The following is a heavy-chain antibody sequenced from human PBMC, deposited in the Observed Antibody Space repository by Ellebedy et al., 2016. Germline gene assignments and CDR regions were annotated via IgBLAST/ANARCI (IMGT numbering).Heavy chain of an antibody. CDR1: GLNFNTFF. V-gene: IGHV3-48*01. Sequence: GESLKISXTASGLNFNTFFMTWVRQAPGRGLEWVSYISSSGLTIDYAGSVRGRFTISRDNAKDSLYLQMDSLRVEDTAVYYCARRGREACSTTSCPLDNWGQGILVTVSS. CDR3: ARRGREACSTTSCPLDN. CDR2: ISSSGLTI. J-gene: IGHJ4*02. D-gene: IGHD2-2*01.